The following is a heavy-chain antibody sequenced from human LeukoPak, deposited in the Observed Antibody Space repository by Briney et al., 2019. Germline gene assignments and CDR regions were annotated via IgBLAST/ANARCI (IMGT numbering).Heavy chain of an antibody. Sequence: GESLKISCKGTGYSFTTYWIGWVRQMPGKGLGWVGIIFAEDSETRYSPSSQGQVTISVAKSTSTAFLQWSSLKASDTAMYYCARGSGSDYDDYFYGMDVWGQGTTVTVSS. D-gene: IGHD3-10*01. CDR3: ARGSGSDYDDYFYGMDV. CDR1: GYSFTTYW. CDR2: IFAEDSET. J-gene: IGHJ6*02. V-gene: IGHV5-51*01.